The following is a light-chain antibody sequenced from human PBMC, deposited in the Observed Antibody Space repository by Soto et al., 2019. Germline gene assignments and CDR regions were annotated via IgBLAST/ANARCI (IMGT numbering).Light chain of an antibody. CDR3: QSYDSSLSGVV. J-gene: IGLJ2*01. CDR2: DNN. V-gene: IGLV1-40*01. Sequence: QSVLTQPPSVSGAPGQRVTISCTGSSSNIGAGYDVYWYQHLPGTAPKLLIYDNNNRPSGVPDRFSGSKSGTSASLAITGLQAEDEADYYCQSYDSSLSGVVFGGGTKVTVL. CDR1: SSNIGAGYD.